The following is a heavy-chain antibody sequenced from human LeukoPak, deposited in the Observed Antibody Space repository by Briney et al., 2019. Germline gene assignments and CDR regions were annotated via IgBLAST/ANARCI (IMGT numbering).Heavy chain of an antibody. CDR1: GLTFNDAW. V-gene: IGHV3-15*01. D-gene: IGHD1-26*01. Sequence: GGSLRLSCAASGLTFNDAWMNWVRQAPGKELEWVGRIKSKTDGGTTAYGALVKDRFTISRDDSKNTLCLQMNSLKTEDTGVYFCTTDYRGSLRFWGQGTLVTVSS. CDR3: TTDYRGSLRF. J-gene: IGHJ4*02. CDR2: IKSKTDGGTT.